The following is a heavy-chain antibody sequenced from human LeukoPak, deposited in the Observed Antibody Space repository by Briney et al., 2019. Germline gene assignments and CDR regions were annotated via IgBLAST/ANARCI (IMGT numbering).Heavy chain of an antibody. V-gene: IGHV3-53*01. CDR2: IYSGGST. CDR1: GFTVSSNY. CDR3: ARAGDGYNDAFDI. Sequence: PGGSLRLSCAASGFTVSSNYMSWVRQAPGKGLEWVSVIYSGGSTYYADSVKGQFTISRDNAKNSLYLQMNSLRAEDTAVYYCARAGDGYNDAFDIWGQGTMVTVSS. D-gene: IGHD5-24*01. J-gene: IGHJ3*02.